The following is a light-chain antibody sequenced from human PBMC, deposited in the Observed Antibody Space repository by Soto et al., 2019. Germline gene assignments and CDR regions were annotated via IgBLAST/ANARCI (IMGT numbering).Light chain of an antibody. J-gene: IGKJ5*01. CDR3: QQYGSSPPLT. Sequence: EILLTQSPGTLSLSPGERATLSCRASQSVSSSYLAWYQQKPGQAPRLLIYGASSKATGIPDRFSGSGSGTDFTLTISRLEPEDFAVYYCQQYGSSPPLTFGQGTRLESK. V-gene: IGKV3-20*01. CDR2: GAS. CDR1: QSVSSSY.